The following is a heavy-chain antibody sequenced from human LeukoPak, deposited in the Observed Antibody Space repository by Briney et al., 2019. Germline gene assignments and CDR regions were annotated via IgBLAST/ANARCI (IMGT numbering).Heavy chain of an antibody. D-gene: IGHD3-22*01. V-gene: IGHV1-18*01. CDR2: ISAYNGNT. CDR3: ATINYDSSGYRYYFDY. CDR1: GYTFITYG. Sequence: GASVKVSCKASGYTFITYGISWVRQAPGQGLEWMGWISAYNGNTNYAQNLQGRVTMTTDTSTSTAYTELRSLRSDDTAVYYCATINYDSSGYRYYFDYWGQGTLVTVSS. J-gene: IGHJ4*02.